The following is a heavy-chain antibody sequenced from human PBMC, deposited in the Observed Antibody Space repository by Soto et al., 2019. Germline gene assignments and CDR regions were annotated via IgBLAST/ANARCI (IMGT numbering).Heavy chain of an antibody. V-gene: IGHV1-69*13. CDR3: ARGNDLDI. CDR2: TIPILGTA. CDR1: GGTFSSFA. J-gene: IGHJ6*04. D-gene: IGHD1-1*01. Sequence: SVKVSCKASGGTFSSFAINWVRQAPGQGPEWMGGTIPILGTANYAQKFQGRVTIIADETTDTASLELTSLRSEDTAVYYCARGNDLDIWGKGTKVTASS.